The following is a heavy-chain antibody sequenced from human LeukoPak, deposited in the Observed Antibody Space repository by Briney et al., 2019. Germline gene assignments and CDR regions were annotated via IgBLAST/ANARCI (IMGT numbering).Heavy chain of an antibody. V-gene: IGHV3-23*01. D-gene: IGHD3-10*01. CDR2: ISGSGDST. CDR3: AKDLRYCSTAICYYSGMDV. Sequence: GGSLRLSCVASGFTFNTYWIHWVRQGPGKGLEWLSGISGSGDSTYYADSVKGRFTISRDNSKNTLYLQMNSLRADDTAVFFCAKDLRYCSTAICYYSGMDVWGQGTTVTVSS. CDR1: GFTFNTYW. J-gene: IGHJ6*02.